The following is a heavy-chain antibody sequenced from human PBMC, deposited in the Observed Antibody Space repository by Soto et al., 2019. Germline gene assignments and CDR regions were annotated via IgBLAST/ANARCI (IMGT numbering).Heavy chain of an antibody. V-gene: IGHV4-34*01. D-gene: IGHD3-10*01. J-gene: IGHJ5*02. Sequence: PSETLSLTCAVYGGSFSGYYWSWIRQPPGKGLEWIGEINHSGSTNYNPSLKSRVSISVDTSKNQFSLKLSSVTAADTAVYYCARVRNVLLWFGESSARFDPWGQGTLVTVS. CDR1: GGSFSGYY. CDR3: ARVRNVLLWFGESSARFDP. CDR2: INHSGST.